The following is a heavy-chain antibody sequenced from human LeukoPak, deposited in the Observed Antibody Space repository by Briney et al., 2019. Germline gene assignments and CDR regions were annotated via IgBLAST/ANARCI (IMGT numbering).Heavy chain of an antibody. D-gene: IGHD2-15*01. V-gene: IGHV4-59*08. CDR1: VGSISSYY. CDR2: IYHSGGT. Sequence: SETPSLTCTVSVGSISSYYWSWIRQPPGKGLEWIGYIYHSGGTRYNPSLKSRVTISVDTSKKQFSLRLNSVTAADTAVCYCARQVVVVAATSPYGYYYGMDVWGQGTTVTVSS. J-gene: IGHJ6*02. CDR3: ARQVVVVAATSPYGYYYGMDV.